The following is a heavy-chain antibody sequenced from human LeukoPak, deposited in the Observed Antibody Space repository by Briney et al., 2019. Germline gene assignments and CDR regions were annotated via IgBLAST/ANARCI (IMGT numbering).Heavy chain of an antibody. J-gene: IGHJ6*03. V-gene: IGHV4-4*02. D-gene: IGHD3-9*01. CDR3: ARDQRLRYFDWLLSYYYYMDV. CDR1: GGSISSSNW. CDR2: IYHSGST. Sequence: SETLSLTCAVSGGSISSSNWWSWVRQPPGKGLEWIGEIYHSGSTNYNPSLKSRVTVSVDKSKNQFSLKLSSVTAADTAVYYCARDQRLRYFDWLLSYYYYMDVWGKGTTVTVSS.